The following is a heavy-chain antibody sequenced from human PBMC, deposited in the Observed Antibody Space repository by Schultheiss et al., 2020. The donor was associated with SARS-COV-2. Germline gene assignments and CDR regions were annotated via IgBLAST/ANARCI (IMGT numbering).Heavy chain of an antibody. CDR1: GGTFSSYA. V-gene: IGHV1-69*05. Sequence: SVKVSCKASGGTFSSYAISWVRQAPGQGLEWMGGIIPIFGTTNYAQKFQGRVTMTTDTSTSTAYMELRSLRSDDTAVYYCARDQGSGYDYVGLFDPWGQGTLVTVSS. CDR3: ARDQGSGYDYVGLFDP. J-gene: IGHJ5*02. CDR2: IIPIFGTT. D-gene: IGHD5-12*01.